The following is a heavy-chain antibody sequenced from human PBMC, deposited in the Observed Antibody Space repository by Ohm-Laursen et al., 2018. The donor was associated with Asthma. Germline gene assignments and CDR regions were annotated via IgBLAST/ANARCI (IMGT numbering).Heavy chain of an antibody. CDR1: GDSIGSGDNY. CDR3: ARGSSGWSPNFDY. J-gene: IGHJ4*02. D-gene: IGHD6-19*01. Sequence: SDTLSLTCTVAGDSIGSGDNYWSWIRQHPGKGLEWIGYIYYSGSTYYNPSLKSRVTISVDTSKNQFSLKLSSVTAADTAVYYCARGSSGWSPNFDYWGQGTLVTVSS. V-gene: IGHV4-31*03. CDR2: IYYSGST.